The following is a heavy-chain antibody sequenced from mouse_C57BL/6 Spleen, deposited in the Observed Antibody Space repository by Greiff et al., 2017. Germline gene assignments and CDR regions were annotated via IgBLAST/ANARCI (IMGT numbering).Heavy chain of an antibody. CDR3: AIPYYYGSRGAMDY. V-gene: IGHV5-17*01. J-gene: IGHJ4*01. CDR2: ISSGSSTI. CDR1: GFTFSDYG. Sequence: DVMLVESGGGLVKPGGSLKLSCAASGFTFSDYGMHWVRQAPEKGLEWVAYISSGSSTIYYADTVKGRFTISRDNAKNTLFLQMTSLRSEDTAMYYCAIPYYYGSRGAMDYWGQGTSVTVSS. D-gene: IGHD1-1*01.